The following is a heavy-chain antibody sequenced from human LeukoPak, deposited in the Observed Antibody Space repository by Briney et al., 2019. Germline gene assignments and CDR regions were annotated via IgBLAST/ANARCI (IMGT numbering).Heavy chain of an antibody. CDR3: ARDTAGNDN. J-gene: IGHJ4*02. D-gene: IGHD6-13*01. V-gene: IGHV3-7*01. CDR2: IKQDGSVK. Sequence: GGSLRLSCVASGFTFSRNWMSWVRQAPGKGLEWVANIKQDGSVKYYVDSVKGRFTITRDNAKNSLYLQMNSLRAEDTAVYYCARDTAGNDNWGQGTLVTVSS. CDR1: GFTFSRNW.